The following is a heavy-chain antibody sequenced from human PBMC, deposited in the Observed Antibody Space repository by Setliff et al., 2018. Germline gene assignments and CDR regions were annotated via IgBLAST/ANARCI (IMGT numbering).Heavy chain of an antibody. Sequence: SETLSLTCTVSGGSVNSGYDNWNWLRQPAGKGLEWIGHINRRGSTNFTPSLKSRVTISVDTSKNQFSLKLSSVTAADTAVYYCARMTGFLYTDVWGKGTTVTVSS. J-gene: IGHJ6*03. V-gene: IGHV4-61*09. D-gene: IGHD3-3*01. CDR1: GGSVNSGYDN. CDR3: ARMTGFLYTDV. CDR2: INRRGST.